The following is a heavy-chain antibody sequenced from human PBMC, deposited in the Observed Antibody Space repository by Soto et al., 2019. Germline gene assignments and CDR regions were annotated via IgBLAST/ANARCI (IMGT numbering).Heavy chain of an antibody. CDR3: AKVVAIFGVEDYQLAYNYGMDE. CDR2: ISGSGGST. D-gene: IGHD3-3*01. Sequence: PGRSLRLSCVASGFSFSSYDMNWVRQAPGKGLEWVATISGSGGSTHDADSVKGRFTISRDNFKTTLYLQMNSLRVDETEVYYCAKVVAIFGVEDYQLAYNYGMDEWGQGTTVAVFS. V-gene: IGHV3-23*01. CDR1: GFSFSSYD. J-gene: IGHJ6*02.